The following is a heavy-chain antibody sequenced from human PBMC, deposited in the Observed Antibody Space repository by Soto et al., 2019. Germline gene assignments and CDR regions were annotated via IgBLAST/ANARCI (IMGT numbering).Heavy chain of an antibody. CDR3: ARVNCSGGTSTPPDYMVA. J-gene: IGHJ6*03. CDR1: GGSISSYY. CDR2: IYYSGST. Sequence: PSETLSLTCTVSGGSISSYYWSWIRQPPGKGLEWIGYIYYSGSTNYNPSLKSRVTISVDTSKNQFSLKLSSVTAADTAVYYCARVNCSGGTSTPPDYMVARGKGPPVTVS. D-gene: IGHD2-15*01. V-gene: IGHV4-59*01.